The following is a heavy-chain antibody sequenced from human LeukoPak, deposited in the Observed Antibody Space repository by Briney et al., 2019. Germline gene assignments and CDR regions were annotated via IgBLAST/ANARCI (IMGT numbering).Heavy chain of an antibody. CDR1: GFTFSSYS. CDR2: ISSRSSTI. CDR3: ARDGYYYGSGSYYKVDFDY. V-gene: IGHV3-48*01. Sequence: SGGSLRLSCAASGFTFSSYSMNWVRQAPGKGLEWVSYISSRSSTIYYADSVKGRFTISRDNAKNSLYLQMNSLRAEDTAAYYCARDGYYYGSGSYYKVDFDYWGQGTLVTVSS. D-gene: IGHD3-10*01. J-gene: IGHJ4*02.